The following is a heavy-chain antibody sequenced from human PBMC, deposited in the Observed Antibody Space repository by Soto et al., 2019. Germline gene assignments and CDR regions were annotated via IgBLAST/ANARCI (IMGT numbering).Heavy chain of an antibody. CDR3: ARDPVPFDWFTSGATTTFDI. CDR1: GFTFSTYH. CDR2: ISTSTSII. J-gene: IGHJ3*02. D-gene: IGHD3-9*01. V-gene: IGHV3-48*01. Sequence: EVQLVESGGGLVQPGGSLRLSCAASGFTFSTYHMNWVRQAPGKGLEWVSYISTSTSIIYYADSVKGRFTISRDNAKNSLYLQMNSLRAEDTAMYYCARDPVPFDWFTSGATTTFDIWGQGTMVTVSS.